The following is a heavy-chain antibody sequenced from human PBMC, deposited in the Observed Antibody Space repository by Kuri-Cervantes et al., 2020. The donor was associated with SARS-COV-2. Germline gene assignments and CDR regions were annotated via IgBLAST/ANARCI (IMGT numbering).Heavy chain of an antibody. J-gene: IGHJ5*02. V-gene: IGHV2-70*12. Sequence: SGPTLVKPTQTLTLTCTFSGFSLSTSGMCVSWIRQPPVKSLEWLALIDCDDDKYYSTSLKTRLTISKDNSKNQVVLTMTNMDPVDTATYYCAHRHGYRSPSRSFDPWGQGTLVTVSS. D-gene: IGHD6-6*01. CDR2: IDCDDDK. CDR1: GFSLSTSGMC. CDR3: AHRHGYRSPSRSFDP.